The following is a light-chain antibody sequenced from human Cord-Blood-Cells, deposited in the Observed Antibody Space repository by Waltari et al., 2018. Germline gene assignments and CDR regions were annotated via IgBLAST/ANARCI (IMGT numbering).Light chain of an antibody. CDR3: QQYYSTPIT. Sequence: VMTQPPDSLAVSPGERATINCMHSQSVLYSSNNKNYLAWYQQKPGQPPKLPIYWASTRESGVPDRFSGSGSGTDFTLTISSLQAEDVAVYYCQQYYSTPITFGQGTRLEIK. CDR1: QSVLYSSNNKNY. V-gene: IGKV4-1*01. J-gene: IGKJ5*01. CDR2: WAS.